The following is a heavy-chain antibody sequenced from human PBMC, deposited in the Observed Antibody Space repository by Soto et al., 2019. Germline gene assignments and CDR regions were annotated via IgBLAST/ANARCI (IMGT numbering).Heavy chain of an antibody. J-gene: IGHJ6*02. V-gene: IGHV3-23*01. CDR3: ARIRGYWYGLDV. CDR2: ITGTGGNT. CDR1: GFPLSTYG. Sequence: PGGSLRLSCAASGFPLSTYGMTLVRQAPGKGLEWVSAITGTGGNTYYVDSVKGRFTSSRDNSKNMLYLQVNSLRVEDTAVYYCARIRGYWYGLDVWGQGTTVTVSS.